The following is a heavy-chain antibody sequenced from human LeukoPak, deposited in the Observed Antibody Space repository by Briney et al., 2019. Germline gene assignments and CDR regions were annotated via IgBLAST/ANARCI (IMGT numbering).Heavy chain of an antibody. Sequence: TSLTVSYTASGYTFTNYAIRWVGQAPGQGGEWKGCIRTYNGDTNNAQKNQGRGTLTTDTSTSTAYMELRSLRSDDTSVYYCARERIRTPYYGMDVWGQGTTVTVAS. CDR2: IRTYNGDT. CDR3: ARERIRTPYYGMDV. J-gene: IGHJ6*02. D-gene: IGHD1-14*01. V-gene: IGHV1-18*01. CDR1: GYTFTNYA.